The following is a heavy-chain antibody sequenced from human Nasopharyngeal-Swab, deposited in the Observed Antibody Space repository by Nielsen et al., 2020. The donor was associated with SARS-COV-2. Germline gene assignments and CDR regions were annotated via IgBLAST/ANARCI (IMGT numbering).Heavy chain of an antibody. J-gene: IGHJ6*03. D-gene: IGHD6-19*01. Sequence: SVKVSCKASGGTFSSYAISWVRQAPGQGLEWMGGIIPIFGTANYAQKFQGRVTITAGESTSTAYMELSSLRSEDTAVYYCARGDIIAVAGTGYYYYYYMDVWGKGTTVTVSS. CDR1: GGTFSSYA. V-gene: IGHV1-69*13. CDR3: ARGDIIAVAGTGYYYYYYMDV. CDR2: IIPIFGTA.